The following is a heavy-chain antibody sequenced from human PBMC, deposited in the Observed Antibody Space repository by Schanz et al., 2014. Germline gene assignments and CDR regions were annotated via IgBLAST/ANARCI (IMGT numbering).Heavy chain of an antibody. CDR3: AKDAENTAMITDYFDY. CDR1: RFTVTNAW. CDR2: VSSDGNND. Sequence: VQLAESGGGLVQPGGSLTLSCAASRFTVTNAWMSWVRQAPGKGLEWVALVSSDGNNDYYTDSVRGRFTISRDNSKTTVYLQMNSLRAEDTAVYYCAKDAENTAMITDYFDYWGQGTLVTVSS. J-gene: IGHJ4*02. V-gene: IGHV3-30*18. D-gene: IGHD5-18*01.